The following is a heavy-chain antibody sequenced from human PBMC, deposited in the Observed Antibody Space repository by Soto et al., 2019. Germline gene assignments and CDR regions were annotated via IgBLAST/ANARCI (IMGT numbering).Heavy chain of an antibody. CDR2: ISSNGGST. Sequence: GGSLRLSCSASGFTFSSYAMHWVRQAPGKGLEYVSAISSNGGSTYYADSVKGRSTISRDNSKNTLYLQMSSLRAEDTAVYYCVKDGYDAATNFAYWGQGTLVTVSS. V-gene: IGHV3-64D*08. J-gene: IGHJ4*02. CDR1: GFTFSSYA. D-gene: IGHD5-12*01. CDR3: VKDGYDAATNFAY.